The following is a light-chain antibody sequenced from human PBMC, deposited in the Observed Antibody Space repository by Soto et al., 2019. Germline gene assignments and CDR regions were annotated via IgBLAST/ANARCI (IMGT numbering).Light chain of an antibody. J-gene: IGKJ1*01. V-gene: IGKV3-15*01. CDR2: GAS. Sequence: EIVMTQSPGTLSVSPGERATLSCRASQSVSSNVAWYQQKPGQAPSLLIYGASTRATGIPARFSGSGSGTEFTLTISSLQSEDFAVYYCQQHNNWPPWTFGQGTKVEIK. CDR1: QSVSSN. CDR3: QQHNNWPPWT.